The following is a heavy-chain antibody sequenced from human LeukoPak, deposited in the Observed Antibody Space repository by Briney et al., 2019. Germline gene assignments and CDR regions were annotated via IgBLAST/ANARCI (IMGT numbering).Heavy chain of an antibody. CDR1: GFPFSNYA. Sequence: GGSLRLSCAASGFPFSNYAMHWVRQAPGKGLEWVAVISYDGTNKYYADSVKGRFTISRDNSKNTLYLQVNSLRAEDTAVYYCATKYYDILTGYSYWGQGTLVTVSS. V-gene: IGHV3-30-3*01. CDR2: ISYDGTNK. D-gene: IGHD3-9*01. J-gene: IGHJ4*02. CDR3: ATKYYDILTGYSY.